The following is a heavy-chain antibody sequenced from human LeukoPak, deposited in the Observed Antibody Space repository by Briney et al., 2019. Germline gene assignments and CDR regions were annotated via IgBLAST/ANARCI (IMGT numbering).Heavy chain of an antibody. V-gene: IGHV6-1*01. D-gene: IGHD3-22*01. CDR2: TYYRSKWYN. CDR3: ARYYYDSSGEPYGMDV. CDR1: GDSVSINSAA. Sequence: SQTLSLTCAISGDSVSINSAAWNWIRQSPSRGLEWLGRTYYRSKWYNDYAVSVKSRITINPDTSKNQFSLQLNSVTPEDTAVYYCARYYYDSSGEPYGMDVWGQGTTVTVSS. J-gene: IGHJ6*02.